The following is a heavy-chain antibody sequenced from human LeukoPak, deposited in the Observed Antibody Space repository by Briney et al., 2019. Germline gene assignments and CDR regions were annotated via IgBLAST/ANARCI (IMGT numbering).Heavy chain of an antibody. Sequence: PSETLSPTCTVSGGSISSSYWSWIRQPPGKGLEWIGYIFYSGTTNYNPSLKSRVTLSVDTSKNHFSLKLSSLTAADTAVYYCAGLMGGPAYFQHWGQGTLVTVSS. V-gene: IGHV4-59*08. CDR3: AGLMGGPAYFQH. CDR2: IFYSGTT. J-gene: IGHJ1*01. D-gene: IGHD1-26*01. CDR1: GGSISSSY.